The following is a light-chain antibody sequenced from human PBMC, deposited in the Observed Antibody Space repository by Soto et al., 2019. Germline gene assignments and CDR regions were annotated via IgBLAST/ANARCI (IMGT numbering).Light chain of an antibody. CDR1: QSVSSGS. V-gene: IGKV3-20*01. CDR3: QHYGASPKYT. CDR2: GAS. J-gene: IGKJ2*01. Sequence: EIVLTQSPGTLSLSPGQRATLSCRASQSVSSGSLAWYQQRPGQAPRLLIYGASRRATGIPDRFSGSGSGTDFTLTISRLEPEDFAVYYCQHYGASPKYTFGQGTKLEIK.